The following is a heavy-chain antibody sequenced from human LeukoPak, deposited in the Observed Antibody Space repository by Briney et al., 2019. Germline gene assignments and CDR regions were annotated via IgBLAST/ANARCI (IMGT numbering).Heavy chain of an antibody. V-gene: IGHV3-74*01. CDR2: INTDRSST. Sequence: GGSLRLSCAASGFTFSSYWVHWVRQAPGKGLVWVSRINTDRSSTSYADSVKGRFTISRDNAKNTLYLQMNSLRAEDTAVYYCARSETAAENDYWGQGNLVTVSS. CDR1: GFTFSSYW. CDR3: ARSETAAENDY. J-gene: IGHJ4*02. D-gene: IGHD6-13*01.